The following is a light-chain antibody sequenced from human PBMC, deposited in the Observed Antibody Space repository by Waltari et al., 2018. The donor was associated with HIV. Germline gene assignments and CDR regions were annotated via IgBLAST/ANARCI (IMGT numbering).Light chain of an antibody. CDR2: HAS. J-gene: IGKJ2*01. CDR1: QNIRGL. Sequence: DIQMTQSPSTLSASVGDRVTITCRASQNIRGLLAWYQQKPGKAPKSLIYHASILESGVPSRFSGSSSGTEFTLTISSLQPDDSAIYYCHQYISYPYTFGQGTKLEIK. CDR3: HQYISYPYT. V-gene: IGKV1-5*03.